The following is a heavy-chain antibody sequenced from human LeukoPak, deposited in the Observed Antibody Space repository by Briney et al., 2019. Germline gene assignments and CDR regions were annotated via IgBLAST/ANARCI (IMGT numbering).Heavy chain of an antibody. CDR2: IYYSGST. J-gene: IGHJ4*02. CDR1: GGSISSYY. V-gene: IGHV4-59*01. Sequence: PSETLSLTCTVSGGSISSYYWSWIRQPPGKGLEWIGYIYYSGSTNYNPSLKSRVTISGDMSKNQVSLKLSSVTAADMAVYYCARGRAADGQTIFDSWGQGTLVTVSS. CDR3: ARGRAADGQTIFDS. D-gene: IGHD6-25*01.